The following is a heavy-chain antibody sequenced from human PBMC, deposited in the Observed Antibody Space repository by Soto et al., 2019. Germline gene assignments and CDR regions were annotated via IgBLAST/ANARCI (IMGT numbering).Heavy chain of an antibody. Sequence: SVKVSCKASGFSFTGYYIHWLRHAPGQGLEWMGWINAHSGGTEYAQKFQGRVTLTRDTSIATAYLTLTSLTSDDTALYYCAKDLTRKIGYGMAPWGQGTPVTVFS. J-gene: IGHJ5*02. V-gene: IGHV1-2*02. CDR1: GFSFTGYY. CDR2: INAHSGGT. CDR3: AKDLTRKIGYGMAP. D-gene: IGHD3-16*01.